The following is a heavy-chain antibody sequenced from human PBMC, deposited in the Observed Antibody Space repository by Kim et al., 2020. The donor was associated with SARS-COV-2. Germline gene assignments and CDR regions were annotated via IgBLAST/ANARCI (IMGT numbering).Heavy chain of an antibody. J-gene: IGHJ6*02. CDR2: IYYSGST. CDR3: ARDRVAVAGYYYYGMDV. Sequence: SETLSLTCTVSGGSVSSGSYYWSWIRQPPGKGLEWIGYIYYSGSTNYNPSLKSRVTISVDTSKNQFSLKLSSVTAADTAVYYCARDRVAVAGYYYYGMDVWGQGTTVTVSS. V-gene: IGHV4-61*01. CDR1: GGSVSSGSYY. D-gene: IGHD6-19*01.